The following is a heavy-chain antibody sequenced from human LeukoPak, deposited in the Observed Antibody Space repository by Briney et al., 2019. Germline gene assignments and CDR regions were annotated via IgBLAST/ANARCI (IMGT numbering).Heavy chain of an antibody. V-gene: IGHV4-39*01. CDR1: GGSITSYY. CDR2: IYYSGST. J-gene: IGHJ4*02. Sequence: PSETLSLTCSVSGGSITSYYWSWIRQPPGKGLEWIGSIYYSGSTYYNPSLKSRVTISVDTSKNQFSLKLSSVTAADTAVYYCARLVSGWYFDYWGQGTLVTVSS. CDR3: ARLVSGWYFDY. D-gene: IGHD6-19*01.